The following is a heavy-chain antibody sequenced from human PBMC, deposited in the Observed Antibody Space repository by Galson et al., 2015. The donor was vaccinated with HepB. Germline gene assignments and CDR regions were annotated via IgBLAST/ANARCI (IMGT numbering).Heavy chain of an antibody. J-gene: IGHJ6*03. D-gene: IGHD3-10*01. Sequence: SVKVSCKASGYTFTSYAMHWVRQAPGQRLEWMGWINAGNGNTKYSQKFQGRVTITRDTSASTAYMELSSLRSEDTAVYYCARISRPGYYYYYMDVWGKGTTVTVSS. V-gene: IGHV1-3*01. CDR3: ARISRPGYYYYYMDV. CDR2: INAGNGNT. CDR1: GYTFTSYA.